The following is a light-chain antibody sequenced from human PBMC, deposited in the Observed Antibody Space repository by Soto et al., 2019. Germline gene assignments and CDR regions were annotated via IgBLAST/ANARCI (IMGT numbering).Light chain of an antibody. Sequence: DIQLTQSPSTLSASVGDRVTITCRASQTISRWLAWYQQKPGKAPKLLIYDVSNLQSGVPSRFSGSGSGTEFTLTVTNRQPDDFASYFCQHYDDYSGFTFGPGTKVDLK. V-gene: IGKV1-5*01. CDR1: QTISRW. J-gene: IGKJ3*01. CDR2: DVS. CDR3: QHYDDYSGFT.